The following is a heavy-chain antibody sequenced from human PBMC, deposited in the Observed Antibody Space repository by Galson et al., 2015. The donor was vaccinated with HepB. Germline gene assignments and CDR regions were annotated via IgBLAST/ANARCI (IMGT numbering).Heavy chain of an antibody. CDR3: AKGQRVMYSYDSSGFYTPFDY. Sequence: SLRLSCAASGFTFSNYAMIWVRQAPGKGLEWVSAVSATGGTTYYADSVKGRFTISRDSSKNTLYLQMNSLRAEDTAEYYCAKGQRVMYSYDSSGFYTPFDYWSQGTLVTVSS. D-gene: IGHD3-22*01. CDR2: VSATGGTT. J-gene: IGHJ4*02. CDR1: GFTFSNYA. V-gene: IGHV3-23*01.